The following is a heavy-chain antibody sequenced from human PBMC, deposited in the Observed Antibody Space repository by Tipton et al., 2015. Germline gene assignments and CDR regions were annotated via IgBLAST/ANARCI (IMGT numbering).Heavy chain of an antibody. CDR2: IYYSGST. J-gene: IGHJ5*02. D-gene: IGHD2-15*01. CDR1: GGSISHYY. CDR3: ARGGNNWFDP. Sequence: TLSLTCTVSGGSISHYYWSWIRQPPGKGLEWFGHIYYSGSTNYNPSLKSRVTMSVDTSKNQFSLKLTSVTAADTVVYYCARGGNNWFDPWGQGTLVTVSS. V-gene: IGHV4-59*01.